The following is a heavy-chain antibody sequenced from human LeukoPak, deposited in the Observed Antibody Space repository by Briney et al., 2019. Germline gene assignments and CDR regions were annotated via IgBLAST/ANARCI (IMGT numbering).Heavy chain of an antibody. D-gene: IGHD3-22*01. CDR2: ISSSSSYI. CDR3: ARASVLYYYDSCGAFDI. V-gene: IGHV3-21*01. Sequence: GGSLRLSCAASGFTFSSYSMNWVRQAPGKGLEWVSSISSSSSYIYYADSVKGRFTISRDNAKNSLYLQMNSLRAEDTAVYYCARASVLYYYDSCGAFDIWGQGTMVTVSS. J-gene: IGHJ3*02. CDR1: GFTFSSYS.